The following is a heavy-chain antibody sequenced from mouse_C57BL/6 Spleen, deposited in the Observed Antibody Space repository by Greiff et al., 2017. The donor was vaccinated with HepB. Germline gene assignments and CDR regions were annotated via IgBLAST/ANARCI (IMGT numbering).Heavy chain of an antibody. J-gene: IGHJ3*01. CDR3: ARGYDYDVWFAY. D-gene: IGHD2-4*01. CDR2: IYPRSGNT. V-gene: IGHV1-81*01. Sequence: QVQLQQSGAELARPGASVKLSCKASGYTFTSYGISWVKQRTGQGLEWIGEIYPRSGNTYYNEKFKGKATLTADKSSSTAYMELRSLTSEDSAVYFCARGYDYDVWFAYWGQGTLVTVSA. CDR1: GYTFTSYG.